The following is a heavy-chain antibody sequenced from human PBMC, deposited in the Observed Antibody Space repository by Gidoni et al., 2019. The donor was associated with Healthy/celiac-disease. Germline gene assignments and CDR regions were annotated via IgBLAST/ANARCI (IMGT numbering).Heavy chain of an antibody. V-gene: IGHV1-69*06. CDR2: IIPTFGKA. CDR3: ARVNNGYCSGGSCLGAFDI. D-gene: IGHD2-15*01. J-gene: IGHJ3*02. Sequence: QVQLVQSGAEVKKPGSSVKVSCKASGGTFSSYAISLVRQAPGQGLEWMGGIIPTFGKANYEQKYKGRVTITAEKSTSTAYMELSRLRSEDTAVYYCARVNNGYCSGGSCLGAFDIWGQGTMVTVSS. CDR1: GGTFSSYA.